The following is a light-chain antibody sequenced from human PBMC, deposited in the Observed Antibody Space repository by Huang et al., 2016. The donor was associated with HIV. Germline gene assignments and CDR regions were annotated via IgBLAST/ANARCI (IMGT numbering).Light chain of an antibody. CDR3: QQYDNWPPWT. Sequence: EILMAQSPVTLSVSPGEKVTLSCRASQNVNNKVAWYQQKPGQAPRLVMYGASTRATDIPARFSGSGSGTEYILNISRVQSEDFAVYYCQQYDNWPPWTFGQGTKVEVK. CDR1: QNVNNK. J-gene: IGKJ1*01. V-gene: IGKV3-15*01. CDR2: GAS.